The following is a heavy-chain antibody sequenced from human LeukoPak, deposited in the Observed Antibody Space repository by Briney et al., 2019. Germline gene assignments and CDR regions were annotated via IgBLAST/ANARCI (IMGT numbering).Heavy chain of an antibody. CDR3: ARDGGYCTKGVCYLDY. CDR2: ISSYNDYI. Sequence: GGSLRLSCAASGFTFRGYSMNWVRQAPGKGLEWVSSISSYNDYIYYADSVKGRFTISRDNAKNSLYLEMNSLRAEDTAVYYCARDGGYCTKGVCYLDYCGHGTLVTVSS. V-gene: IGHV3-21*01. CDR1: GFTFRGYS. D-gene: IGHD2-8*01. J-gene: IGHJ4*01.